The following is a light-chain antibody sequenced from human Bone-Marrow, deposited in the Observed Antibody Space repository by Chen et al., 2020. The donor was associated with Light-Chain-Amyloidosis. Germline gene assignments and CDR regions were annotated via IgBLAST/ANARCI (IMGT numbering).Light chain of an antibody. CDR2: GNS. J-gene: IGLJ2*01. CDR3: QSYDSSLSGSHVV. CDR1: SSNIGAGYD. V-gene: IGLV1-40*01. Sequence: QSLLTQPPSVSGAPGQRVTISCTGSSSNIGAGYDVHWYQKLPGPAPKLLIYGNSNRPSGVPDRFSGSKSGTSASLAITGLQAEDEADYYCQSYDSSLSGSHVVFGGGTKLTVL.